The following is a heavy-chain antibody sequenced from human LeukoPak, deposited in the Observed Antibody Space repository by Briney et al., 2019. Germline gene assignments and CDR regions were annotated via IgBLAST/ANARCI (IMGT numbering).Heavy chain of an antibody. V-gene: IGHV4-38-2*01. CDR1: GYSISSGYY. CDR2: IYHSGSP. Sequence: PSETLSLTCAVSGYSISSGYYWAWIRQPPGKGLELIGSIYHSGSPYFNPSLKSRVTISVDTSKNQFSLKLSSVTAADTAVYYCARLEVVTPPYYFDYWGQGTLVTVSS. CDR3: ARLEVVTPPYYFDY. J-gene: IGHJ4*02. D-gene: IGHD4-23*01.